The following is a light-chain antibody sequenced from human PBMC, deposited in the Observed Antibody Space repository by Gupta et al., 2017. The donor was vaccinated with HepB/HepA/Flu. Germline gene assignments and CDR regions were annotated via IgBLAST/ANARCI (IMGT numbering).Light chain of an antibody. CDR3: PAWNTNIAI. J-gene: IGLJ2*01. CDR2: QND. CDR1: KLVENS. V-gene: IGLV3-1*01. Sequence: YDLTQPPSGSVSPGQTATITCSGDKLVENSPCWYHQRPGQSPVLVIYQNDKRPSAIPARFSGSKSGNTATLTMSLTQAVGECVYFFPAWNTNIAIFGGGTKLTVL.